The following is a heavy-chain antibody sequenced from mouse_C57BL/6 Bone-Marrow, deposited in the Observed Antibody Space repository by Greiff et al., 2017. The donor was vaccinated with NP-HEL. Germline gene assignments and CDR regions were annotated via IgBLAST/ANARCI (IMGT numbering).Heavy chain of an antibody. CDR3: ARHEYYYGSGWYFDV. J-gene: IGHJ1*03. D-gene: IGHD1-1*01. V-gene: IGHV5-12*01. CDR2: ISNGGGST. CDR1: GFTFSDYY. Sequence: EVQLVESGGGLVQPGGSLKLSCAASGFTFSDYYLYWVRQTPEKRLEWVAYISNGGGSTYYPDTVKGRFTISRDNAKKTLYLQMSRLKSEDTAMYYCARHEYYYGSGWYFDVWGTGTTVTVSS.